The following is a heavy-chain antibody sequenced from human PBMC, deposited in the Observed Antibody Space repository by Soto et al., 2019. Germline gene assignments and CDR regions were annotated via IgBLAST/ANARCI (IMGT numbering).Heavy chain of an antibody. CDR3: ARDPGSSWYFPGYNWFDP. V-gene: IGHV3-30-3*01. D-gene: IGHD6-13*01. CDR2: ISYDGSNK. CDR1: GCTFSSYA. Sequence: GGSLRLSCAASGCTFSSYAMHWVRQATGKGLEWVAVISYDGSNKYYADSVKGRFTISRDNSKNTLYLQMNSLRAEDTAVYYCARDPGSSWYFPGYNWFDPWGQGTLVTVSS. J-gene: IGHJ5*02.